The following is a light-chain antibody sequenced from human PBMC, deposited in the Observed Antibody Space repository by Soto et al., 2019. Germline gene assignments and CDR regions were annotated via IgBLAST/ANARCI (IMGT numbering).Light chain of an antibody. CDR2: DVR. CDR1: SSDIGAYEH. J-gene: IGLJ2*01. CDR3: ASKTTISPVL. V-gene: IGLV2-14*03. Sequence: QSVLTQPSSMSGSPGQSITIACTGTSSDIGAYEHVSWYQQRPGRAPKVLIYDVRIRPSEVSNRFSGSKSGVTASLTISGLQAEDEAVYYCASKTTISPVLFGGGTKLTVL.